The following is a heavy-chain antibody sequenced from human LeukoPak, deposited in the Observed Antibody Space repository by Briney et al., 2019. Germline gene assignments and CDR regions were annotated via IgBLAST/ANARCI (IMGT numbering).Heavy chain of an antibody. CDR2: ISSSSSTI. V-gene: IGHV3-48*02. J-gene: IGHJ3*02. CDR1: GFTFSSYS. D-gene: IGHD3-22*01. CDR3: AREASADYYDSSGYYQGAFDI. Sequence: GGSLRLSCAASGFTFSSYSMNWVRQAPGKGLEWVSYISSSSSTIYYADSVEGRFTISRDNAKNSLYLQMNSLRDEDTAVYYCAREASADYYDSSGYYQGAFDIWGQGTMVTVSS.